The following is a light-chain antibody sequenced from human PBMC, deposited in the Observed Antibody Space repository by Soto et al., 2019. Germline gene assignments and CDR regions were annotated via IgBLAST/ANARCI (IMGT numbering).Light chain of an antibody. CDR2: KAS. V-gene: IGKV1-5*03. Sequence: DIPMTQSPSTLSASVGDRVTIACRASQSISNWLAWYQQRPGKAPKLLIYKASNLESGVPSRFSGSGSGTEFTLIISSLQPDDFVTYYCQQYNSYSWTFGQGTKVEIK. CDR3: QQYNSYSWT. CDR1: QSISNW. J-gene: IGKJ1*01.